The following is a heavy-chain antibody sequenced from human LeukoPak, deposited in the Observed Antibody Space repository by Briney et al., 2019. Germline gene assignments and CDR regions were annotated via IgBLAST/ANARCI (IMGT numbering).Heavy chain of an antibody. V-gene: IGHV4-34*01. CDR3: ARGRLRQWLNL. D-gene: IGHD6-19*01. Sequence: PSETLSLTCAVYGGSFSGYYWSWIRQPPGKGLEWIGEINHSGSTNYNPSLKSRVTISVDTSKNQFSLKLSSVTAADTAVYYYARGRLRQWLNLWGQGTLVTVSS. J-gene: IGHJ5*02. CDR2: INHSGST. CDR1: GGSFSGYY.